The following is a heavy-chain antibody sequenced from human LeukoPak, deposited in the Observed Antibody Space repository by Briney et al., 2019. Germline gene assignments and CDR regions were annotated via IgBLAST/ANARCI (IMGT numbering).Heavy chain of an antibody. CDR3: ARTRGSGSYYLPRLDAFDI. CDR2: IFNSGST. Sequence: SETLSLTCTVSGGSISSSNYYWGWIRQPPGKGLEWIGYIFNSGSTYYNPSLKSRVTISVDTSKNQFSLKLSSVTAADTAVYYCARTRGSGSYYLPRLDAFDIWGQGTMVTVSS. CDR1: GGSISSSNYY. V-gene: IGHV4-39*07. J-gene: IGHJ3*02. D-gene: IGHD3-10*01.